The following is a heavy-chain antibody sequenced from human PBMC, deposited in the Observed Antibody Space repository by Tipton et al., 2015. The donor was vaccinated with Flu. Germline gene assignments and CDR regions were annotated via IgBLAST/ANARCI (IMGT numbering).Heavy chain of an antibody. J-gene: IGHJ4*02. D-gene: IGHD3-10*02. Sequence: TLSLTCTVSGYSISSGYYWGWIRQSPGKGLEYLGSIYHSGNTHYNPSLKSRVTISVDTSNNQFSLRLSSVTAADTALYFCARHTGDSVRGIIDYWGQGTLVTVSS. CDR3: ARHTGDSVRGIIDY. CDR2: IYHSGNT. CDR1: GYSISSGYY. V-gene: IGHV4-38-2*02.